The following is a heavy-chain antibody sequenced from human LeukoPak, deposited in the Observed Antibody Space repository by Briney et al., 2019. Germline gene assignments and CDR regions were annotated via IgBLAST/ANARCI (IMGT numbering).Heavy chain of an antibody. CDR3: ARVSTETTVTAFDY. V-gene: IGHV4-31*03. CDR2: IYYSGST. Sequence: SQTLSLTCTVSGGSISSGGYYWSWIRQHPGKGLEWIGYIYYSGSTYYNPSLKSRVTISVDTSKNQFSLKLSSVTAADTAVYYCARVSTETTVTAFDYWGQGTLVTVSS. CDR1: GGSISSGGYY. J-gene: IGHJ4*02. D-gene: IGHD4-17*01.